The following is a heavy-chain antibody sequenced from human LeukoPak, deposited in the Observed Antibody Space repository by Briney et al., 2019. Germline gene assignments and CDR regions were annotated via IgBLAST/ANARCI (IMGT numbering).Heavy chain of an antibody. J-gene: IGHJ4*02. CDR3: AKDMFYYDFWSGYYPLDY. CDR2: IRYDGSNK. Sequence: GGSLRLSCAASGFTFSSYGMHWVRQAPGKGLEWVAFIRYDGSNKYYADSVKGRFTISRDNSKNTLYLQMNSLRAEDTAVYYCAKDMFYYDFWSGYYPLDYWGQGTLVTVSS. CDR1: GFTFSSYG. V-gene: IGHV3-30*02. D-gene: IGHD3-3*01.